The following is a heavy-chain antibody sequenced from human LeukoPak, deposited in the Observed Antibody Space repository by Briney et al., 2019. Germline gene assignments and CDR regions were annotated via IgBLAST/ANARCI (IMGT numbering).Heavy chain of an antibody. Sequence: GGSLRLSCAASGFTFSSYCMNWVRQAPGNGLEWVSSISSSSSYIYYADSVKGRFTISRDNAKNSLYLQMNSLRAEDTAVYYCARGRPVLRFLEWSQGTTVTVSS. CDR2: ISSSSSYI. D-gene: IGHD3-3*01. CDR3: ARGRPVLRFLE. CDR1: GFTFSSYC. V-gene: IGHV3-21*01. J-gene: IGHJ6*02.